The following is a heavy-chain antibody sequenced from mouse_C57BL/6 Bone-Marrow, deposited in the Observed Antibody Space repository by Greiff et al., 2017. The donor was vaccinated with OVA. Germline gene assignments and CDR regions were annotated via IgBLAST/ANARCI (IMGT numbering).Heavy chain of an antibody. CDR2: ISSGGSYT. D-gene: IGHD1-1*01. J-gene: IGHJ2*01. CDR3: ARYYYGSRDY. V-gene: IGHV5-6*01. CDR1: GFTFSSYG. Sequence: EVQLVESGGDLVKPGGSLKLSCAASGFTFSSYGMSWVRQTPDKRLEWVATISSGGSYTYYPDSVKGRFTISRDSATNILYLQMRSLKSEDKARYCCARYYYGSRDYWGQGTTLTVSS.